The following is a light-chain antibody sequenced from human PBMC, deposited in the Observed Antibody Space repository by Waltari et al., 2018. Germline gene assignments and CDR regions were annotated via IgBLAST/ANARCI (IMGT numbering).Light chain of an antibody. Sequence: SCRASQSVHKYLAWYLQKRGQAPRLLIYDVSNRATDIPARFSGSGFATDFTLTISSLEPEDFAVYYCQQRRAWPLTFGGGTKVEIK. CDR1: QSVHKY. V-gene: IGKV3-11*01. CDR3: QQRRAWPLT. CDR2: DVS. J-gene: IGKJ4*01.